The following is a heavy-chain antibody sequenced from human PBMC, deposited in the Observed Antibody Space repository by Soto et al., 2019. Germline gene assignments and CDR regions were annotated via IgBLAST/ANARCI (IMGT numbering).Heavy chain of an antibody. V-gene: IGHV4-34*01. J-gene: IGHJ4*02. CDR2: INHSGST. Sequence: PSETLSLTCAVYGGSFSGYYWSWIRQPPGKGLEWIGEINHSGSTNYNPSLKSRVTISVDTSKNQFSLKLSSVTAADTAVYYCARLEEGGSGSYYSDYWGQGTLVTVSS. D-gene: IGHD3-10*01. CDR1: GGSFSGYY. CDR3: ARLEEGGSGSYYSDY.